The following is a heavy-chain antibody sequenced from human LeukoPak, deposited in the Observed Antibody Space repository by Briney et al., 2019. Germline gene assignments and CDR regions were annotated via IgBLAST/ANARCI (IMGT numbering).Heavy chain of an antibody. CDR3: ARVWWGWDYVVTWFDP. D-gene: IGHD2-8*02. J-gene: IGHJ5*02. CDR2: IYHSGRT. V-gene: IGHV4-38-2*02. Sequence: SETLSLTCTVSGYSISSGYYWGWLRQPPGKGLEWSGSIYHSGRTFYNPSLKSRVTIPVDTSKPQFSLKLTSVTAADTAVYYCARVWWGWDYVVTWFDPWGQGTLVTVSS. CDR1: GYSISSGYY.